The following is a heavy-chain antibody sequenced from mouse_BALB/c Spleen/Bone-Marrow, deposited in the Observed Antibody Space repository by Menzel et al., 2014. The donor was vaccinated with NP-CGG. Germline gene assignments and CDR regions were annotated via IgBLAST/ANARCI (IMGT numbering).Heavy chain of an antibody. CDR1: GFTFTDYY. J-gene: IGHJ2*01. Sequence: DVMLVESGGGLVQPGGPLRLSCATSGFTFTDYYMNWVRQPPGKALEWLGFIRNKANGYTTEYSASVKGRFTISRDNSQNILYLQMNTLRAEDSATYYCARDKGRVFFDYWGQGTTLTVSS. CDR2: IRNKANGYTT. V-gene: IGHV7-3*02. CDR3: ARDKGRVFFDY.